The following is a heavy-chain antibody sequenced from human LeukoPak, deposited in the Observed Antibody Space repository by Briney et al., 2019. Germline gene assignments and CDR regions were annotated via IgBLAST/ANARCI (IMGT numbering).Heavy chain of an antibody. CDR1: GGSISSYY. CDR3: ARGQAFYGSGSYLPYYFDY. CDR2: IYYSGST. Sequence: SETLSLTCTVSGGSISSYYWSWIRQPPGKGLEWIGYIYYSGSTNYNPSLKSRVTISVDTSKDQFSLKLSSVTAADTAVYYCARGQAFYGSGSYLPYYFDYWGQGTLVTVSS. J-gene: IGHJ4*02. D-gene: IGHD3-10*01. V-gene: IGHV4-59*08.